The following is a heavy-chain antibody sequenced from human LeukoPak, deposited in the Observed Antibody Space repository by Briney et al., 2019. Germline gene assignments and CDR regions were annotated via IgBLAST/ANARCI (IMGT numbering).Heavy chain of an antibody. CDR3: ARDGMPSGSYDRHYYYYYMDV. Sequence: ASVKVSCKASGYTFTSYYMHWVRQAPGQGLEWMGIINPSGCSTSYAQKFQGRVTMTRDMSTSAVYMELSSLRSEDTAVYYCARDGMPSGSYDRHYYYYYMDVWGKGTTATVSS. J-gene: IGHJ6*03. V-gene: IGHV1-46*01. D-gene: IGHD1-26*01. CDR2: INPSGCST. CDR1: GYTFTSYY.